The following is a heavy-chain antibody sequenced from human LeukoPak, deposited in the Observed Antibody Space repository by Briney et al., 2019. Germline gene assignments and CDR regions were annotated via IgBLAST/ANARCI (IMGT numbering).Heavy chain of an antibody. CDR3: ARDRGPFYSSSPYWYFDL. CDR1: GFTFSSYW. V-gene: IGHV3-7*01. D-gene: IGHD6-6*01. J-gene: IGHJ2*01. CDR2: IKQDGSEK. Sequence: PGGSLRLSCAASGFTFSSYWMSWVRQAPGKGLEWVANIKQDGSEKYYVDSVKGRFTISRDNAKNSLYLQMNSLRAEDTAVYYCARDRGPFYSSSPYWYFDLWGRGTLVTVSS.